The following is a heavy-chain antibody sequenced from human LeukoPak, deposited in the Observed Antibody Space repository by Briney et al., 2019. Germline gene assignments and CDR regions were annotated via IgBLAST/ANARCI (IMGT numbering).Heavy chain of an antibody. Sequence: GASVKVSCKASGGTFSSYAISWVRQAPGQGLEWMGRIIPILGIANYAQKFQGRVTITADKSTSTAYMELSSLRPEDTAVYYCARGGDWFDPWGQGTLVTVSS. D-gene: IGHD3-16*01. CDR3: ARGGDWFDP. J-gene: IGHJ5*02. V-gene: IGHV1-69*04. CDR2: IIPILGIA. CDR1: GGTFSSYA.